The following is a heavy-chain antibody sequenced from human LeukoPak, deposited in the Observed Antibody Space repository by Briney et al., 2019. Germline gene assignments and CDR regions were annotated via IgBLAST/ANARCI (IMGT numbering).Heavy chain of an antibody. J-gene: IGHJ3*01. V-gene: IGHV1-2*02. D-gene: IGHD3-22*01. CDR3: ARDRAYSSGRDDTFDL. CDR2: INPNSGGT. Sequence: GASVKVSCKPSGYSLTGHYMHWVRQAPGQGLEWMGWINPNSGGTSFAQKFQGRVTMTRDTSISTAYMELSRLRFDDTAVYYCARDRAYSSGRDDTFDLWGQGTMAIVSS. CDR1: GYSLTGHY.